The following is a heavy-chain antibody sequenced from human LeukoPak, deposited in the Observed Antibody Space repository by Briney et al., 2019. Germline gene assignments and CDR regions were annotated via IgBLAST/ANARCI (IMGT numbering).Heavy chain of an antibody. J-gene: IGHJ4*02. CDR2: IRNVGNDK. CDR1: GFTFDCCG. D-gene: IGHD5-24*01. CDR3: AKAGIEMATITADY. Sequence: PGGSLRLSCAASGFTFDCCGMHWVRQAPGKGLEWVAFIRNVGNDKYYADSVKGRFFISRDNSKNTLYLQMNSLRAEDTAVYYCAKAGIEMATITADYWGQGTLVTVSS. V-gene: IGHV3-30*02.